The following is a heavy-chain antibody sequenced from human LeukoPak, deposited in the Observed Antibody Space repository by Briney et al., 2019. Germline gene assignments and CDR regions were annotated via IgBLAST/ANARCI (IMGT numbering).Heavy chain of an antibody. Sequence: GGSLRLSCAASGFTFSSYAMHWVRQAPGKGLEWVAVISYDGSNKYYADSVKGRFTISRDNSKNTLYLQMNSLRAEDTAVYYCARGSGWDYYYMDVWGKGTTVTVSS. CDR2: ISYDGSNK. J-gene: IGHJ6*03. CDR3: ARGSGWDYYYMDV. D-gene: IGHD2-15*01. V-gene: IGHV3-30*04. CDR1: GFTFSSYA.